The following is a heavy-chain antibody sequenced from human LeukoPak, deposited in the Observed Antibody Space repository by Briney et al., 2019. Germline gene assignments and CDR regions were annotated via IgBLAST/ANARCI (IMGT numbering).Heavy chain of an antibody. V-gene: IGHV3-30*18. CDR3: AKNADFDY. D-gene: IGHD2-8*01. CDR1: GFTFSSYG. J-gene: IGHJ4*02. CDR2: ISYDGSNK. Sequence: GGSLRLSCAASGFTFSSYGMHWVRQAPGKGLEWVAVISYDGSNKYYADSVKGRFTISRDNSKNTLYLQMNSLRAEDTAVYYCAKNADFDYWGQGTLVTVSS.